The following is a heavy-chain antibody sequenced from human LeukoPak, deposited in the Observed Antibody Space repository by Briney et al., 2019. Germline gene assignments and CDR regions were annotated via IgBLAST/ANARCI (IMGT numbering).Heavy chain of an antibody. CDR3: ARGHYGPDY. Sequence: GGSLRLSCAASGFTFSSYWMHWVRHAPGKGLLWVSRINSDGSITSYADSVKGRFTISRDNAKNTLYLQMNSLRGEDTAVFFCARGHYGPDYWGQGTVVTVSS. D-gene: IGHD3-10*01. CDR2: INSDGSIT. J-gene: IGHJ4*02. V-gene: IGHV3-74*01. CDR1: GFTFSSYW.